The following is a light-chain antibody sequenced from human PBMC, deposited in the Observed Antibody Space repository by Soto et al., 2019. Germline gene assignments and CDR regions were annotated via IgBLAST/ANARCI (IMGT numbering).Light chain of an antibody. CDR2: INNDGSH. Sequence: QSVLTQSPSASASLGASVKLTCTLSRGHNSYAIAWHQQQPEKGPRYVMKINNDGSHIKGDGIPDRFAGSSSGAERYQTISSLQAEDEADYYCQTWGTGPWVFGGGTKVTVL. J-gene: IGLJ3*02. V-gene: IGLV4-69*02. CDR1: RGHNSYA. CDR3: QTWGTGPWV.